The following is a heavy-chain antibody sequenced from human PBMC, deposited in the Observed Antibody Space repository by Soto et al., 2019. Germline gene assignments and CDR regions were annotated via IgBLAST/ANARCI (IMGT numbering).Heavy chain of an antibody. V-gene: IGHV4-59*01. Sequence: QVQLQESGPGLVKPSETLSLTCTVSGGSISSYYWSWIRQPPGKGLEWIGYIYYSGSTNYNPSLKSRVTISVDPSKNPFSLKLTSVTAADTAVYYCARRYGSAFDFWGQGTMVTVSS. CDR1: GGSISSYY. D-gene: IGHD3-10*01. CDR3: ARRYGSAFDF. CDR2: IYYSGST. J-gene: IGHJ3*01.